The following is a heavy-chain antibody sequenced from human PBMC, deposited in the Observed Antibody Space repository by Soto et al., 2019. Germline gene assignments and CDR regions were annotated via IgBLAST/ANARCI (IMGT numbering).Heavy chain of an antibody. V-gene: IGHV4-39*01. CDR3: ASVNILTCYYPDH. CDR1: GGSISSSSCF. Sequence: PSETLSLTCTVSGGSISSSSCFWGWIRQPPGKGLEWIGSIYYNGGTYYNPSLKSRVTISVDTSKNQFSLKLSSVTAADTAVYYCASVNILTCYYPDHWGQGTLVTVSS. D-gene: IGHD3-9*01. J-gene: IGHJ4*02. CDR2: IYYNGGT.